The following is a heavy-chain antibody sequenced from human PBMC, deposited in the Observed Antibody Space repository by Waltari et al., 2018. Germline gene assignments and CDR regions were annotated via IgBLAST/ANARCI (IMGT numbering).Heavy chain of an antibody. V-gene: IGHV3-9*01. CDR3: AKEGKYASGWAYFDY. J-gene: IGHJ4*02. CDR1: GFIFDVYV. D-gene: IGHD6-19*01. Sequence: EVQLVESGGGLVQTGTSLRLPCVASGFIFDVYVMHWVRQAPGKGLEWVSGINWNSGSIAYADSVKGRFIISRDNAKNSLYLQLNSLRPEDTALYYCAKEGKYASGWAYFDYWGQGTLVTVSS. CDR2: INWNSGSI.